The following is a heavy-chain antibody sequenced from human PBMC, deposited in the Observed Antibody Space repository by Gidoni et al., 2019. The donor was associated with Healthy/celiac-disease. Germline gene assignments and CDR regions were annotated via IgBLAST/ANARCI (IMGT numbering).Heavy chain of an antibody. D-gene: IGHD2-2*01. CDR3: ARDRGYCSSTSCHNWFDP. Sequence: QVQLVQSGAVVKKPGASVKVSCKASGYTFTGYYMHWVRQAPGQGLEWMGWINPNSGGTNYAQKFQGRVTMTRDTSISTAYMELSRLRSDDTAVYYCARDRGYCSSTSCHNWFDPWGQGTLVTVSS. J-gene: IGHJ5*02. CDR2: INPNSGGT. CDR1: GYTFTGYY. V-gene: IGHV1-2*02.